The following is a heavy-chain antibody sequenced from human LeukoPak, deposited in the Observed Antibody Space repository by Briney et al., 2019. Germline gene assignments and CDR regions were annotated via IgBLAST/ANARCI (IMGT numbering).Heavy chain of an antibody. CDR1: GFTFSGSA. CDR2: IRSKANSYAT. D-gene: IGHD3-10*01. V-gene: IGHV3-73*01. J-gene: IGHJ4*02. CDR3: TRHEAGYYGSGDTDY. Sequence: GGSLKLSCAASGFTFSGSAMHWVRQASGKGLEWVGRIRSKANSYATAYAASVKGRFTISRDDSKNTAYLQMNSLKTEDTAVYYCTRHEAGYYGSGDTDYWGQGTLVTVPS.